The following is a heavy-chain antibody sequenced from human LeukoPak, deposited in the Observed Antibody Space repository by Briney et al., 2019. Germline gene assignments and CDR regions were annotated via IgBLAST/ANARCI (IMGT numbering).Heavy chain of an antibody. D-gene: IGHD2-15*01. CDR3: TRGLVVLSATSWAFDI. CDR2: MNPNSGNT. CDR1: GYTFTSYD. J-gene: IGHJ3*02. Sequence: GASVTVSCTASGYTFTSYDINWVRQAPGQGLEWMGWMNPNSGNTGYAQKFQARVSMTRNTSISTAYMELSSLRSEGTAVYYCTRGLVVLSATSWAFDIWGHGTMVTVSS. V-gene: IGHV1-8*01.